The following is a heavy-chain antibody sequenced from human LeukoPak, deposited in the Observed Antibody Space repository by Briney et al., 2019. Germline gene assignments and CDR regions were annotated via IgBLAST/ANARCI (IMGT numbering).Heavy chain of an antibody. J-gene: IGHJ3*02. CDR1: GLTFDDRG. CDR2: INWNGGST. V-gene: IGHV3-20*04. Sequence: GGSLRLSCAASGLTFDDRGMSWVRQAPGKGLEWVSGINWNGGSTAYADSVKGRFTVSRDNAKKSLYLQMNSLRGEDTALYYCTREYAALGFDIWGQGTMVTVSS. D-gene: IGHD7-27*01. CDR3: TREYAALGFDI.